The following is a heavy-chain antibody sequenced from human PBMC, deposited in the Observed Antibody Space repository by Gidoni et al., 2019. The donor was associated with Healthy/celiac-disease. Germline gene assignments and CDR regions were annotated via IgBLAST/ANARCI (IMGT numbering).Heavy chain of an antibody. Sequence: QVQLQESGPGLVKPSQTLSLTCTVSGGSISSGSYYWRWIRQPAGKGLEWIGRIYTRGSTNYNPSLKSRVTISVDTSKNQFSLKLSSVTAADTAVYYCARGGYSYGLGSWGQGTLVTVSS. V-gene: IGHV4-61*02. CDR2: IYTRGST. J-gene: IGHJ5*02. D-gene: IGHD5-18*01. CDR1: GGSISSGSYY. CDR3: ARGGYSYGLGS.